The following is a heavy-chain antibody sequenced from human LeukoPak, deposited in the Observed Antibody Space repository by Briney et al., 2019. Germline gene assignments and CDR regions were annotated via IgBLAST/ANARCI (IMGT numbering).Heavy chain of an antibody. CDR2: IYSGGST. J-gene: IGHJ6*02. V-gene: IGHV3-66*01. CDR1: GFTVSSNY. D-gene: IGHD6-13*01. Sequence: GGSLRLSCAASGFTVSSNYMSWVRQAPGKGLEWVSVIYSGGSTYYADSVKGRFTISRDNSKNTLYLQMNSLRAEDTAVYYCARDLSSSFPGYYGMDVWGQGTTVTVSS. CDR3: ARDLSSSFPGYYGMDV.